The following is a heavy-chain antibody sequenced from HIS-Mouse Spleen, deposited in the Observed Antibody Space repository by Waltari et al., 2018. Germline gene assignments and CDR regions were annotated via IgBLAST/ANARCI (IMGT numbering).Heavy chain of an antibody. V-gene: IGHV3-66*01. CDR1: GFTVSSNY. CDR3: AREALYGSGSYYNY. CDR2: IYSGGST. J-gene: IGHJ4*02. Sequence: EVQLVESGGGLVQPGGSLRLSCAASGFTVSSNYMSWVRQAPGKGLEWVSVIYSGGSTYYADSVKGRFTISRDNSKNTLYLQMNSRRAEDTAVYYCAREALYGSGSYYNYWGQGTLVTVSS. D-gene: IGHD3-10*01.